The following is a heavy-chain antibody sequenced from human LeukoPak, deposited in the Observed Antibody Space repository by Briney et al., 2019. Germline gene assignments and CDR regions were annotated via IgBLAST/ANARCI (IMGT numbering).Heavy chain of an antibody. CDR3: ARTTYCSGGTCYWYFDY. CDR2: INTRSDYI. D-gene: IGHD2-15*01. Sequence: PGGSLRLSCAAYGFTFSTYNMNWVRLAAGKGLECVSSINTRSDYIFYADSVKGRFTISRDNPKNSLFLQMNSLRAEDTAVYYCARTTYCSGGTCYWYFDYWGQGTLVTVSS. V-gene: IGHV3-21*03. CDR1: GFTFSTYN. J-gene: IGHJ4*02.